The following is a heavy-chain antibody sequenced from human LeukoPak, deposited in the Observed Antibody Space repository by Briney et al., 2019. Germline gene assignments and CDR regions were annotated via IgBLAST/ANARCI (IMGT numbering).Heavy chain of an antibody. Sequence: PGGSLRLSCAASGFTFSSYGMHWVRQAPGKGLEWVAVISYDGSNKYYADSVKGRFTISRDNSKNTLYLQMHSLKTEDTAVYYCAKDRARTVVAEFDYWGQGTLVTVSS. J-gene: IGHJ4*02. D-gene: IGHD2-15*01. CDR2: ISYDGSNK. V-gene: IGHV3-30*18. CDR3: AKDRARTVVAEFDY. CDR1: GFTFSSYG.